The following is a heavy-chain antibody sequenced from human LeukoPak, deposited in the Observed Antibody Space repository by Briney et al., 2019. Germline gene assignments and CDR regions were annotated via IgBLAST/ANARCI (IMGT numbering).Heavy chain of an antibody. D-gene: IGHD7-27*01. V-gene: IGHV3-7*03. CDR1: GFSFSSYW. CDR3: ARDPNWGSPSGYSDY. J-gene: IGHJ4*02. CDR2: IKEDGREK. Sequence: GGSLRLSCVASGFSFSSYWTSWVRQAPGKGLEWVANIKEDGREKYYVDSVKGRFTISRDNAKNSLYLQMNSLRAEDTAVYYCARDPNWGSPSGYSDYWGQGTLVTVSS.